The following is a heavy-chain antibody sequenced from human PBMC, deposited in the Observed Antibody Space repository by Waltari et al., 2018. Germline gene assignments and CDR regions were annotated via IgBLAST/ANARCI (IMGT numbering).Heavy chain of an antibody. J-gene: IGHJ4*02. CDR1: GLAFTQYT. Sequence: EVQMLESGGGLVEPGGSLRLSCTTSGLAFTQYTMSWVRQTPTRGLEWVSYISSRGSATHYADSVRGRFTISRDSAKGSVYLQMNNLRADDAAMYYCARGRYGAGSYSDYDYWGQGTLVTVSS. CDR3: ARGRYGAGSYSDYDY. D-gene: IGHD3-10*01. CDR2: ISSRGSAT. V-gene: IGHV3-48*01.